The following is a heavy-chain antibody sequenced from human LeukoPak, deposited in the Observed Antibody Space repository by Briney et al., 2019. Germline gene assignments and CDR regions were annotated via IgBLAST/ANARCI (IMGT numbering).Heavy chain of an antibody. D-gene: IGHD3-16*02. CDR1: GYTFTGYY. CDR2: INPNSCGT. Sequence: ASLKVSCKASGYTFTGYYMHWVRQAPGQGLEWMGRINPNSCGTNYAQKFQGRVTMARDTSISTAYMELSRLRSDDTAVYYCARDGGGITFGGVIVRPDYWGQGTLVTVSS. CDR3: ARDGGGITFGGVIVRPDY. J-gene: IGHJ4*02. V-gene: IGHV1-2*06.